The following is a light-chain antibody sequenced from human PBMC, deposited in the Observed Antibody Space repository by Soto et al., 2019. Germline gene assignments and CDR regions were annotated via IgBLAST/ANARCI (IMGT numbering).Light chain of an antibody. Sequence: QSVLTQPPSLSAAPGQKVTISCSGSSSNIGNNYVAWYRQLPGTAPELLIYENDKRPSGIPDRFSPSKSGTSATLDITGLQTGDEAEYYCGTWDSSLSGGVFGTATKRTVL. CDR2: END. CDR3: GTWDSSLSGGV. CDR1: SSNIGNNY. V-gene: IGLV1-51*02. J-gene: IGLJ1*01.